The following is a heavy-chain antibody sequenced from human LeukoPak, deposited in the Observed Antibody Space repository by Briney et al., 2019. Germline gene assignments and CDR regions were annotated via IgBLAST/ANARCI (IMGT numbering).Heavy chain of an antibody. CDR1: GFTISSDA. D-gene: IGHD5-24*01. CDR2: SYGSDT. Sequence: GGSLRLSCVASGFTISSDAMTWVRQAPGQGLEWVSASYGSDTDNTDSVRGRFTISRDDSKNTLYLQMNGLRVEDTAVYYCSKRRRRETGPFESWGQGTLVTVSP. CDR3: SKRRRRETGPFES. J-gene: IGHJ4*02. V-gene: IGHV3-23*01.